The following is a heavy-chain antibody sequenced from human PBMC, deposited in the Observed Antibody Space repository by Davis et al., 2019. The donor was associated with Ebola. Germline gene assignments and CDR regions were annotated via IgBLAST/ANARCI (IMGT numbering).Heavy chain of an antibody. D-gene: IGHD6-6*01. CDR1: GFTFSSYG. V-gene: IGHV3-33*01. Sequence: GESLKISCAASGFTFSSYGMHWVRQAPGKGLEWVAVIWYDGSNKYYADSVKGRFTISRDNSKNTLYLQMNSLRAEDTAVYYCATASSISAYDYWGQGTLVTVSS. CDR3: ATASSISAYDY. J-gene: IGHJ4*02. CDR2: IWYDGSNK.